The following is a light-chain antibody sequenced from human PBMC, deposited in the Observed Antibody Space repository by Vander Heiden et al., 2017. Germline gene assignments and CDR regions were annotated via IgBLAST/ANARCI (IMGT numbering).Light chain of an antibody. Sequence: EIALTPSPGTLFCSPGERATLSCTASQSVSSSYLAGYQQKPGQAPRLLIYGASSSATGIPDRFSGSGSGTDFTLTISRVEPEDFAVYYCQQYGSSPSTFGQWTRLEIK. CDR3: QQYGSSPST. CDR2: GAS. J-gene: IGKJ2*01. V-gene: IGKV3-20*01. CDR1: QSVSSSY.